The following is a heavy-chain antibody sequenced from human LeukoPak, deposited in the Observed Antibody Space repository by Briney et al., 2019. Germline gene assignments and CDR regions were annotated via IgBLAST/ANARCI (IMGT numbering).Heavy chain of an antibody. Sequence: PGGSLRLSCAASGFTFSTYAMHWVRQAPGKGLEYVSGITSNGGSTYYANSVKGRFTISRDNSKNTLYLQMGSLGPEDMAVYYCAREVRQLTARRWVWFDPWGQGTLVTVSS. V-gene: IGHV3-64*01. CDR2: ITSNGGST. CDR1: GFTFSTYA. J-gene: IGHJ5*02. D-gene: IGHD6-6*01. CDR3: AREVRQLTARRWVWFDP.